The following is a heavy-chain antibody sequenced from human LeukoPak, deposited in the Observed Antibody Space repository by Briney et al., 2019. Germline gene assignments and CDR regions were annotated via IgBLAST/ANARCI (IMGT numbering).Heavy chain of an antibody. V-gene: IGHV3-30*03. CDR2: ISYDGINK. CDR1: GFTFSSYG. J-gene: IGHJ4*02. Sequence: PGGSLRLSCAASGFTFSSYGMHWGRQAPGKGLEWVAVISYDGINKYYADSVKGRFTISRDNSKNTLYLQMNGLRAEDTALYYCATVRAPYSSASLPGFDYWGQGTLVTVSS. D-gene: IGHD6-6*01. CDR3: ATVRAPYSSASLPGFDY.